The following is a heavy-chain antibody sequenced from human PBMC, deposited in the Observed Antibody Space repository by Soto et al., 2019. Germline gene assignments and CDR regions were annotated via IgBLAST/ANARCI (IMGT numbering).Heavy chain of an antibody. V-gene: IGHV4-59*01. J-gene: IGHJ4*02. D-gene: IGHD2-15*01. Sequence: SETLSLTCTVSGGSISSYYWSWIRQPPGKGLEWIGYIYYSGSTNYNPSLKSRVTISVDTSKNQFSLKLSSVTAADTAVYYCAAAKLLPFEYWGQGTQVTVSS. CDR1: GGSISSYY. CDR2: IYYSGST. CDR3: AAAKLLPFEY.